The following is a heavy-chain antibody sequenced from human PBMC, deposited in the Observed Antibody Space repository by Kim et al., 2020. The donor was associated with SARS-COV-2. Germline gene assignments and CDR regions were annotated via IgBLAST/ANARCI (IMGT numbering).Heavy chain of an antibody. CDR1: GYTFTGYY. D-gene: IGHD3-3*01. Sequence: ASVKVSCKASGYTFTGYYMHWVRQAPGQGLEWMGRIDPNSGGTNYAQKFQGRVTMTGDTSISTAYMELSRLRSDDTAVYYCANGVAPRYYGLDVWGQGTTVTVSS. J-gene: IGHJ6*02. V-gene: IGHV1-2*06. CDR2: IDPNSGGT. CDR3: ANGVAPRYYGLDV.